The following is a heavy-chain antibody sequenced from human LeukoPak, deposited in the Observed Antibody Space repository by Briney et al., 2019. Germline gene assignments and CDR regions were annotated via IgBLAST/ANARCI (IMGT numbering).Heavy chain of an antibody. CDR1: GGSISSYY. CDR3: ARDILTGYSNWFDP. Sequence: SETLSHTCSVSGGSISSYYWSCFRQHPGKGLVWFVYIYYSGSTNYNHSLKSRVTISVDTSKNHFSLKLSSVTAADTAVYYCARDILTGYSNWFDPWGQGTLVTVSS. D-gene: IGHD3-9*01. V-gene: IGHV4-59*01. J-gene: IGHJ5*02. CDR2: IYYSGST.